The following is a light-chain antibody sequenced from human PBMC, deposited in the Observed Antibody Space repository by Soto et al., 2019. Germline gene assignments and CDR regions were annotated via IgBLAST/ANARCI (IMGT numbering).Light chain of an antibody. CDR2: GAS. CDR1: QSVSSN. Sequence: EIVMTQSPATLSVSPGERATLSCRASQSVSSNLAWYQQKLGQAPRLLIYGASTRATGVAARFRGSGSGTEFTLTISSLQSEDFATYYCQHYNSYSEAFGQGTKVELK. J-gene: IGKJ1*01. V-gene: IGKV3-15*01. CDR3: QHYNSYSEA.